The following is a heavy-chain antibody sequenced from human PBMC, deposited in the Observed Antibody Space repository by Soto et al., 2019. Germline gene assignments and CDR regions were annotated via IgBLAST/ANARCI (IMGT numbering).Heavy chain of an antibody. Sequence: LCGGSISSGGYYWSWIRQHPGKVLEWIGYIYYSGSTYYNPSLKSRVTISVDTSKNQFSLKLSSVTAADTAVYYCARGGRRSPGMDVWGQGTTVTVSS. CDR2: IYYSGST. CDR1: GGSISSGGYY. V-gene: IGHV4-31*02. CDR3: ARGGRRSPGMDV. J-gene: IGHJ6*02.